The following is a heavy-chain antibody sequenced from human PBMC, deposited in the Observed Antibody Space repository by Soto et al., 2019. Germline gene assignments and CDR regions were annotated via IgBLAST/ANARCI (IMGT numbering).Heavy chain of an antibody. Sequence: PGGSLRLSCAASGFTFSSYAMHWVRQAPGKGLEWVAVISYDGSNKYYADSVKGRFTISRDNSKNTLYLQMNSLRAEDTAVYYCARDMDEYYYDSSGPLYFDYWGQGTLVTVSS. D-gene: IGHD3-22*01. CDR3: ARDMDEYYYDSSGPLYFDY. J-gene: IGHJ4*02. CDR1: GFTFSSYA. CDR2: ISYDGSNK. V-gene: IGHV3-30-3*01.